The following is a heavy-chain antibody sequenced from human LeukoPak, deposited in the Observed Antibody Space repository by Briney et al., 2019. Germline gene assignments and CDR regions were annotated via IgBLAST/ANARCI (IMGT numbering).Heavy chain of an antibody. Sequence: SETLSLTCTVSGGSLTSHYWSWMRQPPGKGLEWIGYLYYIGSNNYNPSLKSRVSISVDTSKNQFSLKLSSVTAADTAVYYCARGRPLLDYYDSSGYRYYFDYWGQGTLVTVSS. CDR1: GGSLTSHY. CDR3: ARGRPLLDYYDSSGYRYYFDY. J-gene: IGHJ4*02. CDR2: LYYIGSN. V-gene: IGHV4-59*11. D-gene: IGHD3-22*01.